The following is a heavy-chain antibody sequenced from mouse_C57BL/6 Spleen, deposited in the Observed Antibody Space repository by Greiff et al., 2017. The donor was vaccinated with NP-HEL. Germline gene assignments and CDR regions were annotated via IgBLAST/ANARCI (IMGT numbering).Heavy chain of an antibody. J-gene: IGHJ4*01. D-gene: IGHD3-3*01. CDR2: ISSGSSTI. V-gene: IGHV5-17*01. CDR3: AREGYYAMDY. CDR1: GFTFSDYG. Sequence: DVHLVESGGGLVKPGGSLKLSCAASGFTFSDYGMHWVRQAPEKGLEWVAYISSGSSTIYYADTVKGRFTISRDNAKTTLFLQMTSLRSEDTAMYYCAREGYYAMDYWGQGTSVTVSS.